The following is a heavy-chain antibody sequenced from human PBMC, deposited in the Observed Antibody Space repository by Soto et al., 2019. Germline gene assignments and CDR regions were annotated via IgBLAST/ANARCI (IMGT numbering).Heavy chain of an antibody. D-gene: IGHD1-26*01. V-gene: IGHV1-2*02. J-gene: IGHJ3*02. CDR3: ARDSGSYDDAFDI. CDR2: INPNSGGT. Sequence: ASVKVSCKASGYTFTGYYMHWVRQAPGQGLEWMGWINPNSGGTNYAQKFQGRVTMTRDTSISTAYMELSRLRSDDAAVYYCARDSGSYDDAFDIWGQGTMVIVSS. CDR1: GYTFTGYY.